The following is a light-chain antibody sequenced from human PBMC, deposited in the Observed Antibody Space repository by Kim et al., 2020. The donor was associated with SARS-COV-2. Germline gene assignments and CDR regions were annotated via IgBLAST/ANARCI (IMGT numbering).Light chain of an antibody. V-gene: IGKV6-21*02. CDR3: QQSGAFLT. CDR1: QSIGNR. J-gene: IGKJ4*01. CDR2: YAS. Sequence: SVTPKEQVTITCRASQSIGNRLHWYQQKPDQSPKLLIRYASQSITGVPPRFSGSGSGTEFTLTINSLEAEDAATYYCQQSGAFLTFGGGTKVDIK.